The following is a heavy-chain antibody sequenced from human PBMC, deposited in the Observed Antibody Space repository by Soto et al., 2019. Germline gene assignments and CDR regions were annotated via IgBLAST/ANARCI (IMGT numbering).Heavy chain of an antibody. V-gene: IGHV3-23*01. CDR3: AKKGRVDGPNDAYYFDY. CDR1: GFTFSSYA. D-gene: IGHD2-15*01. Sequence: EVQLLESGGGLVQPGGSLRLSCAASGFTFSSYAMSWVRQAPGKGLEWVSSISGSGGSTYYADSVKGRFTISRDNSKNPLYLQMNSLRAEDTAVYYCAKKGRVDGPNDAYYFDYWGQGTLVTVSS. CDR2: ISGSGGST. J-gene: IGHJ4*02.